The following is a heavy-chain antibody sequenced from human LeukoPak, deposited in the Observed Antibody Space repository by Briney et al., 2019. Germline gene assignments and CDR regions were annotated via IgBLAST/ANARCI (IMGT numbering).Heavy chain of an antibody. CDR2: IRSKANSYAT. V-gene: IGHV3-73*01. J-gene: IGHJ4*02. Sequence: GGSLRLSCAASGFTFSGSAMHWVRQASGKGLEWVGRIRSKANSYATAYAASVKGSFTISRDDSKNTAYLQMNSLKTEDTAVYYCTSSSENYDILTGYYNVPLDYWGQGTLVTVSS. CDR1: GFTFSGSA. CDR3: TSSSENYDILTGYYNVPLDY. D-gene: IGHD3-9*01.